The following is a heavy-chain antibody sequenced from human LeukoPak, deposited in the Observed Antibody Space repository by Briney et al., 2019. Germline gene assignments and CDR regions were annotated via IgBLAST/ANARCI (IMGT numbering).Heavy chain of an antibody. Sequence: PSETLSLTCTVSGGSISSGGYYWSWIRQHPGKGLEWIGYIYYSGSTYYNPSLKSRVTISVDTSKSQFSLKLSSVTAADTAVYYCATLNRAVGAFDIWGQGTMVTASS. J-gene: IGHJ3*02. CDR3: ATLNRAVGAFDI. CDR1: GGSISSGGYY. CDR2: IYYSGST. V-gene: IGHV4-31*03. D-gene: IGHD1-14*01.